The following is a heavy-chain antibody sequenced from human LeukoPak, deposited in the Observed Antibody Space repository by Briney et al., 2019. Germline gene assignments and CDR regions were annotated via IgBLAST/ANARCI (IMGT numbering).Heavy chain of an antibody. V-gene: IGHV4-59*01. D-gene: IGHD6-13*01. CDR1: GGSISSYY. CDR2: IYYSGST. Sequence: SETLSLTCTASGGSISSYYWSWIRQPPGKGLEWIGYIYYSGSTNYNPSLKSRVTMSVDTSKNQFSVKLSSVTAADTALYYCARVHLYSSSWYGIDYWGQGTLVTVSS. CDR3: ARVHLYSSSWYGIDY. J-gene: IGHJ4*02.